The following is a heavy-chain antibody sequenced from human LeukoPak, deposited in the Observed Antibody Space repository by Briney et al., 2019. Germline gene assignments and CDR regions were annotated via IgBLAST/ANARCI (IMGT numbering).Heavy chain of an antibody. CDR2: INPHSRAT. CDR1: GNDFSGFY. V-gene: IGHV1-2*02. D-gene: IGHD5/OR15-5a*01. J-gene: IGHJ5*02. CDR3: VTTSVTHTRDP. Sequence: GASVKVSCKASGNDFSGFYFNWVRQAPGRGLEWVGWINPHSRATHYAQRFRGRVTMEASITTAYMELNSLTSDDTAVYYCVTTSVTHTRDPWGQGTLVTVSS.